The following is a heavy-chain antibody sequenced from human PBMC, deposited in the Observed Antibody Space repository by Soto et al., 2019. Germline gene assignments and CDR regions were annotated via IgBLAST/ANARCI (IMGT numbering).Heavy chain of an antibody. Sequence: ASVKVSCKASGYTFTSYGISWVRQAPGQGLEWMGWISAYNGNTNYAQKLQGRVTMTTDTSTSTAYMELRSLRSDDTAVYYCARVYDDDFLRGPTHLTYGMDVWGQGTTVTVSS. CDR2: ISAYNGNT. D-gene: IGHD3-3*01. CDR3: ARVYDDDFLRGPTHLTYGMDV. CDR1: GYTFTSYG. J-gene: IGHJ6*02. V-gene: IGHV1-18*04.